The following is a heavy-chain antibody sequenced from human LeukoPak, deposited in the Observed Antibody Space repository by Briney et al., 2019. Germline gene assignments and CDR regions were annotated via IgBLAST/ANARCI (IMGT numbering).Heavy chain of an antibody. CDR2: MNPNSGNT. D-gene: IGHD6-19*01. V-gene: IGHV1-8*02. CDR3: ARVLGSGWYEFD. J-gene: IGHJ4*02. CDR1: GGTFSSYA. Sequence: ASVKVSCKASGGTFSSYAINWVRQATGQGLEWMGWMNPNSGNTGYAQKFQGRVTMTRNTSISTAYMELSSLRSEDTAVYYCARVLGSGWYEFDWGQGTLVTVSS.